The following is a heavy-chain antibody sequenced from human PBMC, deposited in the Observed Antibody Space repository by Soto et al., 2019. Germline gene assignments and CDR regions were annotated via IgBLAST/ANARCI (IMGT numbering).Heavy chain of an antibody. Sequence: QVQLVESGGGVVQPGRSLRLSCAASGFTFSSYGMHWVRQAPGKGLEWVAVISYDGSNKYYADSVQGRFTISRDNSKNTLYLQMNSLRAEDTAVYYCANEGSYYAFDIWGQGTMVTVSS. J-gene: IGHJ3*02. CDR3: ANEGSYYAFDI. CDR2: ISYDGSNK. CDR1: GFTFSSYG. V-gene: IGHV3-30*18. D-gene: IGHD1-26*01.